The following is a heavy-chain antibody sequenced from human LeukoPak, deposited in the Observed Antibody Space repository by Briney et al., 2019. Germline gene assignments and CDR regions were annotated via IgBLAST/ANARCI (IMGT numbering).Heavy chain of an antibody. CDR1: GFTFSSFG. Sequence: GRSLRLSCAASGFTFSSFGMHWVRQAPGKGLEWVAIIWYDGSKKYYAESVKGRFTISRDDSKSTLYLQMNGLRVEDTGLYYCARVQGQTGNFDYWGQGTLVTVSS. V-gene: IGHV3-33*01. CDR3: ARVQGQTGNFDY. CDR2: IWYDGSKK. J-gene: IGHJ4*02. D-gene: IGHD7-27*01.